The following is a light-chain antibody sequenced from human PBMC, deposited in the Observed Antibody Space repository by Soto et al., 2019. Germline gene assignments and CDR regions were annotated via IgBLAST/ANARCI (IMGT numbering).Light chain of an antibody. CDR2: GNS. CDR3: QSYDSSLSGSYV. V-gene: IGLV1-40*01. CDR1: SSNIGAGYD. Sequence: VLTXPPSVSGAPGQRVTISCTGSSSNIGAGYDVHWYQQLPGTAPKLLIYGNSNRPSGVPDRFSGSKSGTSASLAITGLQAEDEADYYCQSYDSSLSGSYVFGTGTKVTVL. J-gene: IGLJ1*01.